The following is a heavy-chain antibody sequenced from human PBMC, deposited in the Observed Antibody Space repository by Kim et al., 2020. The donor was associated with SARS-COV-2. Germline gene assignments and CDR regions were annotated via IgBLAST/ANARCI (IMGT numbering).Heavy chain of an antibody. V-gene: IGHV3-23*01. J-gene: IGHJ2*01. CDR2: ISGSSGGT. CDR3: AKDLVSSSCYAFHYW. D-gene: IGHD6-6*01. CDR1: GFTFGAFA. Sequence: GGSLRLSCAASGFTFGAFAMNWVRQAPGKGLEWVSAISGSSGGTDYADSVKGRFTISRDNSKNSLYLQMNSLRAEDTALYYCAKDLVSSSCYAFHYW.